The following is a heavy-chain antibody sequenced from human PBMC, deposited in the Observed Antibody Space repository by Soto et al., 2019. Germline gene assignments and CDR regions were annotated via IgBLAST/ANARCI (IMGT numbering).Heavy chain of an antibody. CDR2: ISGSGGST. CDR3: AKDATNYYPGIAAAGTPSQGIAVGVLLD. Sequence: GGSLRLSCAASGFTFSSYAMSWVRQAPGKGLEWVSAISGSGGSTYYADSVKGRFTISRDNSKNTLYLQMNSLRAEDTAVYYCAKDATNYYPGIAAAGTPSQGIAVGVLLDWGQGTLVTVSS. J-gene: IGHJ4*02. CDR1: GFTFSSYA. V-gene: IGHV3-23*01. D-gene: IGHD6-13*01.